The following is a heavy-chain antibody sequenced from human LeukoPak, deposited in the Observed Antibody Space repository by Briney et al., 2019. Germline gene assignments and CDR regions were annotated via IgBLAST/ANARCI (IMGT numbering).Heavy chain of an antibody. CDR1: GFTFSSYA. D-gene: IGHD2-8*01. Sequence: GGSLGLSCAASGFTFSSYAMSWVRQAPGKGLEWVSAISDSGGSTYVADSVKGRFTISRDNSKNTLYLQMNSLRAEDTAVYYCAKDTSIGRYCTNGVCSPFDYWGQGTLVTVSS. CDR2: ISDSGGST. CDR3: AKDTSIGRYCTNGVCSPFDY. J-gene: IGHJ4*02. V-gene: IGHV3-23*01.